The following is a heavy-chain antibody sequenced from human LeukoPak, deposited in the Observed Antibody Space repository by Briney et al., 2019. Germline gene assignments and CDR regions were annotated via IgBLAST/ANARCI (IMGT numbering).Heavy chain of an antibody. Sequence: SVTVSCTTSGFTFISSAVQWVRQARGQRLEWIGWIVVGSGDTNYAQKFLERITITRDMSTSTAYMELSSLRSEDTAMYYCAAERRLYCSGGACYPDAFDIWGQGTMVTVSS. CDR3: AAERRLYCSGGACYPDAFDI. CDR2: IVVGSGDT. CDR1: GFTFISSA. V-gene: IGHV1-58*01. D-gene: IGHD2-15*01. J-gene: IGHJ3*02.